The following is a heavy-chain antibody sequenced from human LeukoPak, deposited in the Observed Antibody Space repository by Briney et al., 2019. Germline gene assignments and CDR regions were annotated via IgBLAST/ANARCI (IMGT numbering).Heavy chain of an antibody. CDR3: AKIISGGDAFDV. CDR1: GFTFNNAW. Sequence: GGSLRLSCAASGFTFNNAWMNWVRQAPGKGLEWVSYISGSSGIIDYADSVRGRFTISRDNAKNTLYLQTNSLRAEDTAVYYCAKIISGGDAFDVWGLGTMVTVSS. D-gene: IGHD6-19*01. CDR2: ISGSSGII. J-gene: IGHJ3*01. V-gene: IGHV3-48*01.